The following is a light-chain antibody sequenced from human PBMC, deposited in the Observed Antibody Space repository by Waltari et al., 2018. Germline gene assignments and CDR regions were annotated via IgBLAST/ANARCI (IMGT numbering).Light chain of an antibody. CDR3: QKYNSALFT. V-gene: IGKV1-27*01. CDR1: QGISNY. CDR2: AAS. J-gene: IGKJ3*01. Sequence: DIQMTQSPSSLSASVGDSVTITCRASQGISNYLAWYQQKPGTVPKLLIYAASTLQSGVPSRFSGSGSGTDFTLTISSLQPEDVATYYCQKYNSALFTFGPGTKVDIK.